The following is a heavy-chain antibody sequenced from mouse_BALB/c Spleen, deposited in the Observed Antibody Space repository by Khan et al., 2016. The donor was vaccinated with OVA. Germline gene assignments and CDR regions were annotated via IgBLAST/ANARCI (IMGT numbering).Heavy chain of an antibody. Sequence: VELVESGGDLVKPGGSLKLSCAASGFTFSSYSMSWVRQIPDKRLEWVATMSTGGDYTYYPDSVKGRFTISRDNAKNTRYLQMSSLKSEDTAMYYCESHLTGAFAYWGQGTLVTVSA. V-gene: IGHV5-6*01. CDR3: ESHLTGAFAY. D-gene: IGHD4-1*01. J-gene: IGHJ3*01. CDR2: MSTGGDYT. CDR1: GFTFSSYS.